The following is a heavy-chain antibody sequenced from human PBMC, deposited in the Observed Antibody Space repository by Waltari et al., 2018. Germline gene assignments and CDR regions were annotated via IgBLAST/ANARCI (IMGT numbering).Heavy chain of an antibody. V-gene: IGHV1-3*01. J-gene: IGHJ4*02. D-gene: IGHD3-22*01. Sequence: PEKRLEWVGWINAGNGNTKYSQKFQGRVTITRDTSASTAYMELSSLRSEDTAVYYCARDQEPPNFYDSSGYYIFDYWGQGTLVTVSS. CDR3: ARDQEPPNFYDSSGYYIFDY. CDR2: INAGNGNT.